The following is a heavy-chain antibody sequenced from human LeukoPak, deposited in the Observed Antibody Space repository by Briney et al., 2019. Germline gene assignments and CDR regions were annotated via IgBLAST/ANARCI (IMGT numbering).Heavy chain of an antibody. V-gene: IGHV4-59*01. CDR3: ARDGADYGGNSEYFQH. CDR2: MYYSGST. CDR1: GASITNYW. Sequence: SETLSLTCTVSGASITNYWWSWIRQPPGKGLEWIGNMYYSGSTNYNPSLKSRVTISVDTSKNQFSLELSSVTAADTAVYYCARDGADYGGNSEYFQHWGQGTLVTVSS. D-gene: IGHD4-23*01. J-gene: IGHJ1*01.